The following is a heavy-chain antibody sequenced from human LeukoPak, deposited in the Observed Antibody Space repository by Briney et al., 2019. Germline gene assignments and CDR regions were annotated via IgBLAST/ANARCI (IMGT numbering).Heavy chain of an antibody. J-gene: IGHJ6*03. CDR3: AREPLGRTGNRYYYYYYMDV. Sequence: GESLRLSCAASGFTFSSYGMHWVRQAPGKGLEWVTFIRYDGTNKYYADSVKGRFTISRDDSKNTLYLQMNSLRAEDTAVYYCAREPLGRTGNRYYYYYYMDVWGTGTTVTISS. V-gene: IGHV3-30*02. CDR2: IRYDGTNK. CDR1: GFTFSSYG. D-gene: IGHD2-8*02.